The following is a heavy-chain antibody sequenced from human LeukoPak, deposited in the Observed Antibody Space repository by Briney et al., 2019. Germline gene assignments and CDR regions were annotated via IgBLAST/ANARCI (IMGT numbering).Heavy chain of an antibody. CDR2: IYYSGST. D-gene: IGHD6-13*01. CDR3: ARLTAAAGILYYFDY. V-gene: IGHV4-59*08. CDR1: SGSISSYY. Sequence: PSETLSLTCTVSSGSISSYYWSWIRQPPGKGLEWIGYIYYSGSTNYNPSLKSRVTISVDTSKNQFSLKLSSVTAADTAVYYCARLTAAAGILYYFDYWGQGTLVTVSS. J-gene: IGHJ4*02.